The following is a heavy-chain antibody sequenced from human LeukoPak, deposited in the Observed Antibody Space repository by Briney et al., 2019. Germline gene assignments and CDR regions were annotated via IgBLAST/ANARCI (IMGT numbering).Heavy chain of an antibody. J-gene: IGHJ2*01. CDR3: AKDLASGVVEYYYGSGSYWYFDL. Sequence: GGSLRLSCAASGFTFSGSAMHWVRQASGKGLEWVGRIRSKANSYATAYAASVKGRFTISRDDSKNTAYLQMNSLKTEDTAVYYCAKDLASGVVEYYYGSGSYWYFDLWGRGTLVTVSS. V-gene: IGHV3-73*01. CDR1: GFTFSGSA. D-gene: IGHD3-10*01. CDR2: IRSKANSYAT.